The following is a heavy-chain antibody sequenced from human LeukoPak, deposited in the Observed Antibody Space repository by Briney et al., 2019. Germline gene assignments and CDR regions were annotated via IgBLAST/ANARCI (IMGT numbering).Heavy chain of an antibody. CDR3: AKDSIVVVPAAMGDDY. V-gene: IGHV3-74*01. CDR1: GFTFSSYW. D-gene: IGHD2-2*01. Sequence: GGSLRLSCAASGFTFSSYWMHWVRQAPGKGLVWVSRINSDGSSTCYADSVKGRFTISRDNAKNTLYLQMNSLRAEDTAVYYCAKDSIVVVPAAMGDDYWGQGTLVTVSS. J-gene: IGHJ4*02. CDR2: INSDGSST.